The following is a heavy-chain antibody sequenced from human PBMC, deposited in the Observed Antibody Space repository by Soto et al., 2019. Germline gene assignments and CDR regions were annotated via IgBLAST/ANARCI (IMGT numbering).Heavy chain of an antibody. CDR2: IYYSGST. D-gene: IGHD5-12*01. V-gene: IGHV4-39*01. CDR3: ALHDRMATPGSLDF. CDR1: GGSISSSSYY. J-gene: IGHJ4*02. Sequence: PSENLSLTCTVSGGSISSSSYYWGWIRQPPGKGLEWIGSIYYSGSTYYNPSLKSRVTISVDTSKNQFSLKLSSVTAADTAVYYCALHDRMATPGSLDFSGQAILVSVSS.